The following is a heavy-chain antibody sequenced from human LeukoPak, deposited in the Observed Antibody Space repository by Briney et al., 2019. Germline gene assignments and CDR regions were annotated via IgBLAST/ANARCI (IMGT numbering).Heavy chain of an antibody. D-gene: IGHD6-6*01. V-gene: IGHV1-2*02. Sequence: ASVKVSCKASGYTFTGYYMHWVRQAPGQGLEWMGWINPNSGGTNYAQKFQGRVTMTRDTSISTAYMELSRLRSDDTAVYYCAHSINSSSFYFQHWGQGTLVTVCS. CDR3: AHSINSSSFYFQH. J-gene: IGHJ1*01. CDR1: GYTFTGYY. CDR2: INPNSGGT.